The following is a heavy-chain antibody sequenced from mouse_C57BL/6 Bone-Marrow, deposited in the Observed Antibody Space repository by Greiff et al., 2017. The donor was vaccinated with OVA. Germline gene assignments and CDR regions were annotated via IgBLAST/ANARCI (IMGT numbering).Heavy chain of an antibody. CDR2: ISSGGDYI. CDR3: TIDLPALFAY. Sequence: EVQRVESGAGLVKPGGCLKLSCAASGFTFSSYAMSWVRQTPEKRLEWVAYISSGGDYIYYADTVKGRFTISRDNARNTLYLQMSSLKSEDTAMYYCTIDLPALFAYWGQGTLVTVSA. D-gene: IGHD2-1*01. V-gene: IGHV5-9-1*02. J-gene: IGHJ3*01. CDR1: GFTFSSYA.